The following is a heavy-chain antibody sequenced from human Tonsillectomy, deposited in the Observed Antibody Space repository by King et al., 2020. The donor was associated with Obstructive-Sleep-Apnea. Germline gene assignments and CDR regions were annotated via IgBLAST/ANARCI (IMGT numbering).Heavy chain of an antibody. J-gene: IGHJ6*02. Sequence: VQLVESGAEVKKPGASVKVSCKASGYTFTSYGISWVRQAPGQGLEWMGWISAYNGNTNYAQKLQGRVTMTTDTSTSTANMGLRSLRSDDTAVYYCARDFNYCSGGSCPDYYYYGMDVWGQGTTVTVSS. D-gene: IGHD2-15*01. CDR2: ISAYNGNT. CDR1: GYTFTSYG. V-gene: IGHV1-18*01. CDR3: ARDFNYCSGGSCPDYYYYGMDV.